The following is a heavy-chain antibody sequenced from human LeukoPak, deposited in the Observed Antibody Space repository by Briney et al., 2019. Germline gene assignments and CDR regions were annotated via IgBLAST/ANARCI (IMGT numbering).Heavy chain of an antibody. CDR1: GFTFSSYS. CDR2: ISSSSSYI. D-gene: IGHD6-13*01. V-gene: IGHV3-21*01. CDR3: ARDAGIAAPYYFDY. J-gene: IGHJ4*02. Sequence: GGSLRLSCAASGFTFSSYSMNWVRQAPGKGLEWVSSISSSSSYIYYADSVKGRFTMSRDNAKNSLYLQMNSLRAEDTAVYYCARDAGIAAPYYFDYWGQGTLVTVSS.